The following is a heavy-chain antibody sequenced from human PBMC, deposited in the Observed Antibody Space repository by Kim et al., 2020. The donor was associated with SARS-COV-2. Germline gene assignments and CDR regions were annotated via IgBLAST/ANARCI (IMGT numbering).Heavy chain of an antibody. CDR2: FDPEDGET. CDR3: ATGPPITMVRGVPYGWFDP. D-gene: IGHD3-10*01. Sequence: ASVKVSCKVSGYTLTELSMHWVQQAPGKGLEWMGGFDPEDGETIYAQKFQGRVTMTEDTSTDTAYMELSSLRSEDTAVYYCATGPPITMVRGVPYGWFDPWGQGTLVTVSS. V-gene: IGHV1-24*01. J-gene: IGHJ5*02. CDR1: GYTLTELS.